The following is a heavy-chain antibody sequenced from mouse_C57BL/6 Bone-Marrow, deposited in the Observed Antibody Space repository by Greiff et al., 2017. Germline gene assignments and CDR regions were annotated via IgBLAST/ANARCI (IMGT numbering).Heavy chain of an antibody. CDR1: GFTFSDYY. D-gene: IGHD2-12*01. V-gene: IGHV5-16*01. J-gene: IGHJ4*01. Sequence: VQLKESEGGLVQPGSSMKLSCTASGFTFSDYYMAWVRQVPEKGLEWVANINYDGSSTYYLDSLKSRFIISRDNAKNILYLQMSSLKSEDTATYYCARAYYRNYYAMDYWGQGTSVTVSS. CDR2: INYDGSST. CDR3: ARAYYRNYYAMDY.